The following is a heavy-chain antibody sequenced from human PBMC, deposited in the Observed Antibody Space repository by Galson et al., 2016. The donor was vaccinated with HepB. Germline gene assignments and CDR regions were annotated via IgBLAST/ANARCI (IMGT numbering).Heavy chain of an antibody. CDR2: ISHDGTVV. V-gene: IGHV3-30*03. J-gene: IGHJ6*02. Sequence: SLRLSCAASGFTFRSYGMHWVRQAPGKGLEWLAVISHDGTVVYYADALKGRFTISRDNSKNTLYLQMNSLRAEDTAVYYCARDPQYQLTNYYYYGMDVWGQGTTVTV. CDR1: GFTFRSYG. CDR3: ARDPQYQLTNYYYYGMDV. D-gene: IGHD2-2*01.